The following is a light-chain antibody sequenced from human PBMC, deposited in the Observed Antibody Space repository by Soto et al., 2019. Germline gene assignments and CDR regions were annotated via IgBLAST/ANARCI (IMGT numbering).Light chain of an antibody. V-gene: IGLV2-11*01. J-gene: IGLJ3*02. CDR2: DVS. CDR3: CSSAGSCTLWV. CDR1: SSDVGGYNF. Sequence: QSALTQPRSVSGSPGQSVTISCTGTSSDVGGYNFVSWYQQYPGKAPKLIIYDVSKRPSGVAHRFSGSKSGNTASLTISGRQDEDEAAYYCCSSAGSCTLWVFGGGTKLTVL.